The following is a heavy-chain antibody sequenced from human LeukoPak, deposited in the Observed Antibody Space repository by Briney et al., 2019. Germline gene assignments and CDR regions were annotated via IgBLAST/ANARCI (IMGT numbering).Heavy chain of an antibody. CDR1: GFTFGSYA. D-gene: IGHD6-13*01. CDR2: ISGSGGST. Sequence: TGGSLSSSCAAPGFTFGSYAMSWVRQAPGKGLEWASAISGSGGSTYYADSVKGRLTISRDNSENTLYLQMNSLRAEDTAVYYCTTLTRVGSSWGTWYYYYMDVWSEGSTVIVSS. V-gene: IGHV3-23*01. J-gene: IGHJ6*03. CDR3: TTLTRVGSSWGTWYYYYMDV.